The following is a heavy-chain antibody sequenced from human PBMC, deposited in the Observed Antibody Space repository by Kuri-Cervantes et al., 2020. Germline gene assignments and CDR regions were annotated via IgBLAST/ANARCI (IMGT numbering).Heavy chain of an antibody. CDR3: ARGVPRIGGMDV. J-gene: IGHJ6*02. CDR2: INPSGGST. Sequence: ASVKVSCKASGGTFSSYAISWVRQAPGQGLEWMGIINPSGGSTSYAQKFQGRVTMTRDTSTSTVYMELSSLRSEDTAVYYCARGVPRIGGMDVWGQGTTVTVSS. V-gene: IGHV1-46*01. CDR1: GGTFSSYA. D-gene: IGHD3-22*01.